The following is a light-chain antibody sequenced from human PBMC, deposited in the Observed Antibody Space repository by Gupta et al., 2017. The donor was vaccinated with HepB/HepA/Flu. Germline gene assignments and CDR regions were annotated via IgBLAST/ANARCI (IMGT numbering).Light chain of an antibody. CDR1: SSDVGSYNL. V-gene: IGLV2-23*02. J-gene: IGLJ2*01. CDR3: CSYAGSSTCV. CDR2: EVS. Sequence: QSALTPPASVSGSPGQSITISCTGTSSDVGSYNLVSWYQQHPGKAPKLMIYEVSKRPSGVSNRFSGSKSGNTASLTISGLQAEDEAYYYCCSYAGSSTCVFGGGTKLTVL.